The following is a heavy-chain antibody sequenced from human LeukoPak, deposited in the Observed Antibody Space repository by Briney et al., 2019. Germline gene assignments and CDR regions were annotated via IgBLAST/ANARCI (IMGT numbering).Heavy chain of an antibody. CDR2: ISGSGGST. V-gene: IGHV3-23*01. CDR1: GFTFSNYA. D-gene: IGHD5-18*01. Sequence: GGSLRLSCAASGFTFSNYAMSWARQAPGKGLEWVSAISGSGGSTYYADSVKGRFTISRDNTKNTLYLQMNSLRAEYTAIYCCTNGTIWLPVDYGGQGPLVTVSS. CDR3: TNGTIWLPVDY. J-gene: IGHJ4*02.